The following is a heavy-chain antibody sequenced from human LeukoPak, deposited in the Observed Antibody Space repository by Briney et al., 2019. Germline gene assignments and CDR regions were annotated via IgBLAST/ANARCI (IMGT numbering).Heavy chain of an antibody. D-gene: IGHD3-22*01. CDR1: GYSFTSYW. Sequence: GESLKISCKGSGYSFTSYWVGWVRQMPGKGLEWMGIIYPGDSDTRYSPSFQGQVTISADKSISTAYLQWSSLKASDTAMYYCARHFPGYYYDSSGNDAFDIWGQGTMVTVSS. CDR2: IYPGDSDT. V-gene: IGHV5-51*01. CDR3: ARHFPGYYYDSSGNDAFDI. J-gene: IGHJ3*02.